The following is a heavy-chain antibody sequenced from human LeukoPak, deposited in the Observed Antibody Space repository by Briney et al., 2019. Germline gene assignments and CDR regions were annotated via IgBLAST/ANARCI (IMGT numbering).Heavy chain of an antibody. CDR3: ARVGLGVTKFFDY. V-gene: IGHV3-11*04. CDR2: ISSRGRTI. J-gene: IGHJ4*02. D-gene: IGHD4-17*01. CDR1: GFTVSRNY. Sequence: GGSLRLSFAASGFTVSRNYMSWVRQAPGKGLEWVAYISSRGRTIYYADSGKGGLTIPLENDKNSLYLQMNSLRAEDTAVYYCARVGLGVTKFFDYWGQGTLVTVSS.